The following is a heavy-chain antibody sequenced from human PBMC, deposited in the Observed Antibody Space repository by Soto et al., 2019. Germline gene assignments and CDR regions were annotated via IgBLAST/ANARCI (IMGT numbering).Heavy chain of an antibody. D-gene: IGHD4-17*01. CDR3: ARSQTTVTSYDY. CDR2: TYHVGIP. Sequence: PSETLSLTCTVSGGSISSSNWWTWVRQAPGKGLEWIGETYHVGIPSYNPSLKSRVSISVDKSKNQLSLNLSSLTAADTAVYYCARSQTTVTSYDYWGQGTLVTVSS. J-gene: IGHJ4*02. V-gene: IGHV4-4*02. CDR1: GGSISSSNW.